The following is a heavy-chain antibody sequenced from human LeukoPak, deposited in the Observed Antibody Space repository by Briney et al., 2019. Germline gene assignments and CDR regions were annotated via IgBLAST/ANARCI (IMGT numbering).Heavy chain of an antibody. CDR1: GFTFSSYS. J-gene: IGHJ4*02. CDR2: ISSSSPYI. CDR3: ARAPYYYYGWGSGTRVTGNPDY. D-gene: IGHD3-10*01. V-gene: IGHV3-21*01. Sequence: GGSLRLSCAASGFTFSSYSMNWVRQAPGKGLEWVSSISSSSPYIYYADSVKGRFTISRDNAKNSLYLQMNSLRAEDTAVYYCARAPYYYYGWGSGTRVTGNPDYWGQGTLVTVSS.